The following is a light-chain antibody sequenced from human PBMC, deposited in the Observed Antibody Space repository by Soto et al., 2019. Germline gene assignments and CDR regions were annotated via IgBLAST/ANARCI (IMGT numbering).Light chain of an antibody. CDR1: QSISNW. Sequence: DIQMTQSPSTLSASVGDRVTITCRAGQSISNWLAWYQQKPGKAPKLLIYQASTLESGVQLRFSGSGSGTDFTLTISSLEPEDFAVYYCQQRSNWPTFGQGTKVDI. V-gene: IGKV1-5*03. J-gene: IGKJ1*01. CDR2: QAS. CDR3: QQRSNWPT.